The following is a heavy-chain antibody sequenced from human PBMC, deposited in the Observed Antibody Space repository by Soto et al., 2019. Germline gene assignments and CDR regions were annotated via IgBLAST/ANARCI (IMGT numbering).Heavy chain of an antibody. CDR1: GYTFTSYY. CDR2: INPSGGGIT. J-gene: IGHJ4*02. V-gene: IGHV1-46*01. Sequence: ASVKVCCKASGYTFTSYYMHWVRQAPGQGLEWMGIINPSGGGITNYAQKFQGRVTMTRDTSTSTVYMELSSLRSEDTAVYYCARSRYSSGWYEDYWGQGTLVTVSS. CDR3: ARSRYSSGWYEDY. D-gene: IGHD6-19*01.